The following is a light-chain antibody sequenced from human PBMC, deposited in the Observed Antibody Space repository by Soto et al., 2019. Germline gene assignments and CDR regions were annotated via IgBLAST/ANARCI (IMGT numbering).Light chain of an antibody. J-gene: IGKJ5*01. V-gene: IGKV3-11*01. CDR1: QSVTSRY. CDR2: DAS. Sequence: LTQSPVTLSLSPGERATLSCRASQSVTSRYFAWYQQKPGQAPRLLIYDASNRATGIPARFSGSGSGTDFTLTISSLEPEDVAVYYCQQRSNWPLITFGQGTRLKIK. CDR3: QQRSNWPLIT.